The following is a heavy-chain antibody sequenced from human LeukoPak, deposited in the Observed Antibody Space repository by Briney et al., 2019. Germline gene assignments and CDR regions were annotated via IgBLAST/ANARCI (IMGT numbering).Heavy chain of an antibody. V-gene: IGHV1-18*01. CDR2: ISAYNGNT. CDR1: GYTFTSYG. D-gene: IGHD3-10*01. J-gene: IGHJ4*02. CDR3: ARATLTDYYGSGYDY. Sequence: GASVKVSCKASGYTFTSYGISWVRQAPGQGLEWMGWISAYNGNTNYAQKLQGRVTMTTDTSTSTAYMELRSLRSDDTAVYYCARATLTDYYGSGYDYWGQGTLVTVSS.